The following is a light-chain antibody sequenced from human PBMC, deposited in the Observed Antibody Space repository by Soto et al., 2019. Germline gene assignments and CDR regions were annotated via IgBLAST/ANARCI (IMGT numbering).Light chain of an antibody. CDR1: QGVSSY. CDR3: QQRSNWLT. J-gene: IGKJ4*01. Sequence: EIVLTQSPATLSLSPGQRATLSCRASQGVSSYLAWYQQKPGQAPRLLIYDASNRATGIPARFSGSGPGTDVTLAISGLEPEDFAVYYCQQRSNWLTFGGGTKVEIK. CDR2: DAS. V-gene: IGKV3D-11*01.